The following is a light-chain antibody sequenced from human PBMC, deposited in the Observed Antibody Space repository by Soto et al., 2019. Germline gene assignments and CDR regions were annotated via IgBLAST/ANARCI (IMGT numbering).Light chain of an antibody. V-gene: IGLV1-51*01. CDR3: GAWDDSLNSYV. CDR2: DSY. CDR1: TSNIANDY. J-gene: IGLJ1*01. Sequence: QSVLTQPPSVSAAPGNKVTISCSGSTSNIANDYVSWYQQLPGTAPKPLIYDSYERPSGIPDRFSASTSGTSATLGITGIQTGDEADYYCGAWDDSLNSYVFGGGTKVTVL.